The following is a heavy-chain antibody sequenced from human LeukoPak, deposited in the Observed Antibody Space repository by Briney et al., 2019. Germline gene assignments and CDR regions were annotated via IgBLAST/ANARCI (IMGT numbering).Heavy chain of an antibody. J-gene: IGHJ4*02. CDR2: IYSGGTT. D-gene: IGHD3-3*01. Sequence: GGSLRLSCAASGFTVSDNYMSWVRQAPGKGLEWVSLIYSGGTTDYADSVKGRFTISRDISKNTLSLQMSSLRAEDTAVYYCAGGTDFWSGYSFDSWGQGTLVAVSS. CDR1: GFTVSDNY. V-gene: IGHV3-53*01. CDR3: AGGTDFWSGYSFDS.